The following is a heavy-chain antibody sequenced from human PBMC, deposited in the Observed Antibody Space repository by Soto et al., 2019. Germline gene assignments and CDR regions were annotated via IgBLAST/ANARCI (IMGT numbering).Heavy chain of an antibody. J-gene: IGHJ4*02. Sequence: SETLSLTCIVSGGSISNYYWSWIRQPPGKGLEWIGYIYYSGSTNYNPSLTSRVTISMDTSKNQFSLELSSVTAADTAAYYCASGPFVSLDHWAPGIPVTVSS. CDR2: IYYSGST. V-gene: IGHV4-59*08. CDR3: ASGPFVSLDH. CDR1: GGSISNYY.